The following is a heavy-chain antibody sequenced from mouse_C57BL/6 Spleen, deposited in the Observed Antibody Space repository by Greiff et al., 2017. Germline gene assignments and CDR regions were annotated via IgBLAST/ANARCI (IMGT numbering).Heavy chain of an antibody. CDR1: GFTFSSYT. D-gene: IGHD1-1*01. CDR3: ARQGDYYGSSRYYFDY. Sequence: EVMLVESGGGLVKPGGSLKLSCAASGFTFSSYTMSWVRQTPEKRLEWVATISGGGGNTYSPASVKGRFTISRDNAKNTLYLQMSSLRSEDTALYYCARQGDYYGSSRYYFDYWGQGTTLTVSS. V-gene: IGHV5-9*01. CDR2: ISGGGGNT. J-gene: IGHJ2*01.